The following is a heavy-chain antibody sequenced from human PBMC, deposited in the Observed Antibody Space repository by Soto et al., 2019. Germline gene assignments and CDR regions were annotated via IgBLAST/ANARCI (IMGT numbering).Heavy chain of an antibody. J-gene: IGHJ6*02. D-gene: IGHD3-3*01. CDR2: IYHSGST. CDR3: ASWYYDFWSGPGYYGMDV. V-gene: IGHV4-30-2*01. CDR1: GGTIINFV. Sequence: SETLGLRYTVFGGTIINFVCGWIRQPPRKGLEWIGYIYHSGSTYYNPSLKSRVTISVDRSKNQFSLKLSSVTAADTAVYYCASWYYDFWSGPGYYGMDVWGQGTTVTVSS.